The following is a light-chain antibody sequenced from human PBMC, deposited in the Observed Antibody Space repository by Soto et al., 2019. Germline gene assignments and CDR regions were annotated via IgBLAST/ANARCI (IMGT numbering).Light chain of an antibody. CDR2: NNA. J-gene: IGLJ1*01. CDR3: QSHDNSLSGFYV. Sequence: QSVLRQPPSVSGAPGQRVTISCTGSSSNIGAGYAVHWYQHVPGTGPKLLIYNNAIRPSGVPDRFSGSRSGTSASLAITGLQAEDEADYYCQSHDNSLSGFYVFGTGTKVTVL. V-gene: IGLV1-40*01. CDR1: SSNIGAGYA.